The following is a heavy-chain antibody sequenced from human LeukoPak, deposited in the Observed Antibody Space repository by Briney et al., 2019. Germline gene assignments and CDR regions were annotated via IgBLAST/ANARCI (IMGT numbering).Heavy chain of an antibody. CDR1: GGSLGSDY. CDR2: IYYTGGT. J-gene: IGHJ4*02. Sequence: SETLSLTCTVSGGSLGSDYWTWIRQPPGKGLEYIGYIYYTGGTNYNPSLKSRVTISVDTSKNQFSLKLSSVTAADTAVYFCAKYGNSGWVIDNWGQGTLVTVSS. V-gene: IGHV4-59*08. CDR3: AKYGNSGWVIDN. D-gene: IGHD6-19*01.